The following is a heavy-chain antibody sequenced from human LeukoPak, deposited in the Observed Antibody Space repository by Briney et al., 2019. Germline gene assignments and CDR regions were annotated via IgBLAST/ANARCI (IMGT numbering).Heavy chain of an antibody. CDR3: AKDPKRFDY. CDR2: ISDRGSHT. V-gene: IGHV3-23*01. CDR1: GFSFSSYS. J-gene: IGHJ4*02. Sequence: GGSLRLSCAGSGFSFSSYSMSRVRQAPGTGLEWVSVISDRGSHTYYADSVKGRFTISRDNSKNTLYLQMNGLRAEDTAVYYCAKDPKRFDYWGQGTLVTVSS.